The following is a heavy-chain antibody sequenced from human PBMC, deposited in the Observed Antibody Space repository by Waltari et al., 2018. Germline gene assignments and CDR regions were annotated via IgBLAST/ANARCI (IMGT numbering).Heavy chain of an antibody. CDR3: ARDRDYSSGAPPAF. J-gene: IGHJ4*02. D-gene: IGHD2-15*01. CDR2: ISTYTHST. Sequence: QVQLVQSENEVRKPGASVRISCKASGYTFDTYGISWMRQAPGQALEWVGWISTYTHSTAYAEKFQGRGTMTTDKSTATVCLDLRSLGSDDSAVYFCARDRDYSSGAPPAFWGQGTQVTVSS. CDR1: GYTFDTYG. V-gene: IGHV1-18*01.